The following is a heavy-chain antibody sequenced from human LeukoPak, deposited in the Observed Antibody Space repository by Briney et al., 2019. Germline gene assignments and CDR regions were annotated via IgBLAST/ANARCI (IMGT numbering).Heavy chain of an antibody. V-gene: IGHV3-7*01. CDR2: IDQDGSEK. J-gene: IGHJ4*02. D-gene: IGHD1-26*01. Sequence: GGSLRLSCAASGFTFSTYWMSWVRQAPGKGLEWVANIDQDGSEKYYVDSVKGRFTISRDNAKNSLYLQMNSLRAEDTAVYYCARAGQVGTADYWGQGTLVTVSS. CDR1: GFTFSTYW. CDR3: ARAGQVGTADY.